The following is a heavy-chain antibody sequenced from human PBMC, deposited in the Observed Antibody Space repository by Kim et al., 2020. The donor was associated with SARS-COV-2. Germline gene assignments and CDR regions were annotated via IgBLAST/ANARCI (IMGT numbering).Heavy chain of an antibody. Sequence: SETLSLTCTVSGVSMNSPNSWWSWIRQHPEKGPEWIGYISYSGTAYYNPSLRSRLLMSVDTSNNQFSLNLDSVTAADTAMYYCAKDHTSGSWYGLDYWGQGILVTVSS. V-gene: IGHV4-31*03. CDR1: GVSMNSPNSW. J-gene: IGHJ4*02. CDR3: AKDHTSGSWYGLDY. D-gene: IGHD6-13*01. CDR2: ISYSGTA.